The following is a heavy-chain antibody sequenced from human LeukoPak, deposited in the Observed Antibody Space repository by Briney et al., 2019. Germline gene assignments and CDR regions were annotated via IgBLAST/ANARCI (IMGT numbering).Heavy chain of an antibody. J-gene: IGHJ4*02. CDR2: ITAYNGDT. D-gene: IGHD3-10*01. V-gene: IGHV1-18*01. Sequence: ASVKVSCKASGYTFTSYGITWVRQAPGQGLEVMGWITAYNGDTKYAQNFQGRVTMTTDTSTSTAYMELRSLRSDDTAVYYCARTFYGSGSYFGYWGQGTLVTVSS. CDR3: ARTFYGSGSYFGY. CDR1: GYTFTSYG.